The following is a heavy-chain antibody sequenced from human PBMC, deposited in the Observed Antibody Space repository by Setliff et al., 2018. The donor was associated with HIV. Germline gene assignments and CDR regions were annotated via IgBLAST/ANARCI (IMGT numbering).Heavy chain of an antibody. Sequence: EASVKVSCKASGFSFSRHYMHWVRQAPGEGLEWVAMINPSDGIPSYAQKFQDRVVVTRDTSRSIVYMELSSLLSEDTAVYFCTRAFPPMIPAAFDIWGLGTLVTV. D-gene: IGHD3-16*01. CDR3: TRAFPPMIPAAFDI. V-gene: IGHV1-46*01. J-gene: IGHJ3*02. CDR1: GFSFSRHY. CDR2: INPSDGIP.